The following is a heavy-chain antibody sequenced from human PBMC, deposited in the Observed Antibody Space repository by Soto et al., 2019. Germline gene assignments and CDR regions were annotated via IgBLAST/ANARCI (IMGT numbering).Heavy chain of an antibody. CDR2: IKSKAHGGTV. D-gene: IGHD1-26*01. Sequence: EVHLVESGGGLVKPGGSLRLSCAASGYAFSVAWMNWVRQAPGKGLEWVGRIKSKAHGGTVDYAAPVKGRFIISRDDSKNTLYLQMSNLEKQDTAVYYCTAGVVGANNGLDAWGQGTTVTVSS. V-gene: IGHV3-15*07. CDR3: TAGVVGANNGLDA. CDR1: GYAFSVAW. J-gene: IGHJ6*02.